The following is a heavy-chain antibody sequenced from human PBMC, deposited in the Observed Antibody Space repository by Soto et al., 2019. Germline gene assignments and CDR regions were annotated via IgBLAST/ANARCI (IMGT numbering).Heavy chain of an antibody. CDR2: IIPIFGTA. J-gene: IGHJ6*04. Sequence: ASVKVSCKASGGTFSSYAISWVRQAPGQGLEWMGGIIPIFGTANYAQKFQGRVTITADESTSTAYMELRSLRSEDTAVYYCAREMYSNYVAYYYYYYGIDVWGKGATVPVSS. D-gene: IGHD4-4*01. CDR3: AREMYSNYVAYYYYYYGIDV. V-gene: IGHV1-69*13. CDR1: GGTFSSYA.